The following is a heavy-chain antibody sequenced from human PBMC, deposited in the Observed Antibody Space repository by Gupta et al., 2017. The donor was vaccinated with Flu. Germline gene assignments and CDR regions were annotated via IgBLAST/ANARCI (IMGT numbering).Heavy chain of an antibody. D-gene: IGHD1-1*01. J-gene: IGHJ2*01. Sequence: QVQLVESGGELVKPGGSLRLSCAASGFPFRDYYMSWIRQAPGKGLEWISYISDSGLDINYADSVKGRFTISRDNAKNSLYLQMNSLRAEDTAMYYCASQRLVQVLRYFDLWGRGTLVTVSS. CDR1: GFPFRDYY. CDR3: ASQRLVQVLRYFDL. V-gene: IGHV3-11*01. CDR2: ISDSGLDI.